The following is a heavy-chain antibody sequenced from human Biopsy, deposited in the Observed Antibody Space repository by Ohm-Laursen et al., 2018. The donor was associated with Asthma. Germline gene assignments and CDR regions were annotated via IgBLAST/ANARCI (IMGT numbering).Heavy chain of an antibody. CDR2: ISANNGNR. V-gene: IGHV1-18*04. Sequence: SVKVSCKASGYSFFTYVVSWVRQAPGQGLEYMGWISANNGNRDYAQKFQGRVTMTTDTSTDTAYMELRSLRSDDTGVYYCARGGYCSGGSCYPLDYWGQGALVNVSS. J-gene: IGHJ4*02. CDR1: GYSFFTYV. CDR3: ARGGYCSGGSCYPLDY. D-gene: IGHD2-15*01.